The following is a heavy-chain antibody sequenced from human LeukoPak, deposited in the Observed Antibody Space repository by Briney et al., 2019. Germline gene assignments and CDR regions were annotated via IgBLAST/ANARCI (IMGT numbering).Heavy chain of an antibody. V-gene: IGHV1-46*01. Sequence: ASVKVSCKASGYTFTSYYMHWVRQAPGQGLEWMGIINPSGGSASYAQKFQGRVTMTRDTSTSTVYMELSSLRSEDTAVYYCARDHEWELMEDYWGQGTLVTVSS. CDR3: ARDHEWELMEDY. D-gene: IGHD1-26*01. J-gene: IGHJ4*02. CDR2: INPSGGSA. CDR1: GYTFTSYY.